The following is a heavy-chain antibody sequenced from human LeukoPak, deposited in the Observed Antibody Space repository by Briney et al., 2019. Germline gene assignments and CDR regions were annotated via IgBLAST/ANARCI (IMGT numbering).Heavy chain of an antibody. CDR1: GYTFTSYY. CDR2: INPSGGST. D-gene: IGHD3-22*01. V-gene: IGHV1-46*01. Sequence: GASVKVSCKASGYTFTSYYMHWVRQAPGQGLEWMGIINPSGGSTSYAQKFQGRVTMTRDMSTSTVYMELSSLRSEDTAVYYCARDLYDDSSGYYDAFDIWGQGTMVTVSS. J-gene: IGHJ3*02. CDR3: ARDLYDDSSGYYDAFDI.